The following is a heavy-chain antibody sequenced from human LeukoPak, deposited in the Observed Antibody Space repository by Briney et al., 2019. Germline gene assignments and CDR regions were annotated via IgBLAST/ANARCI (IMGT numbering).Heavy chain of an antibody. CDR2: ISSSSSYI. CDR3: ARQLGYCTNGVCFTYYFDY. D-gene: IGHD2-8*01. Sequence: AGGSLRLSCAASGFTFSSYSMNWVRQAPGKGLEWVSSISSSSSYIYYADSVKGRFTISRDNAKNSLYLQMNSLGAEDTAVYYCARQLGYCTNGVCFTYYFDYWGQGTLVTVSS. CDR1: GFTFSSYS. V-gene: IGHV3-21*01. J-gene: IGHJ4*02.